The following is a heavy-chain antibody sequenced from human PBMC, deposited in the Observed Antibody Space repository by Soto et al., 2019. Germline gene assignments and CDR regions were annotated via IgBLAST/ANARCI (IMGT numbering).Heavy chain of an antibody. Sequence: QVQLQESGPGLVKPSETLSLICSVSGDSISSNNWWSWVRQAPGKGLEWIGEVYQSGITSYNPSLKSRVTMSVDTSKNQFSLNLMSVTAADTAVYYCARDGSGSPGAADHWGQGTLVTVSS. J-gene: IGHJ4*02. D-gene: IGHD1-26*01. CDR2: VYQSGIT. V-gene: IGHV4-4*02. CDR1: GDSISSNNW. CDR3: ARDGSGSPGAADH.